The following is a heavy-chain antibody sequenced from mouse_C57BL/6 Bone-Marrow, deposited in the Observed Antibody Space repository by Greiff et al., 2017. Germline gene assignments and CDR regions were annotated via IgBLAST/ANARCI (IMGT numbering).Heavy chain of an antibody. CDR1: GYTFTSYW. J-gene: IGHJ4*01. V-gene: IGHV1-64*01. Sequence: VQLQQPGAELVKPGASVKLSCKASGYTFTSYWMHWVKQRPGQGLEWIGMIHPNSGSTNYNEKFKSKATLTVDKSSSTAYMQLSSLTSEDSAVYYCARSSIVSPYYYAMDYWGQGTSVTVSS. CDR3: ARSSIVSPYYYAMDY. CDR2: IHPNSGST. D-gene: IGHD2-5*01.